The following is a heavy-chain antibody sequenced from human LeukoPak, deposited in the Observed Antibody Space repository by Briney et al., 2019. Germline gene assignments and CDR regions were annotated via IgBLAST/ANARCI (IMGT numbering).Heavy chain of an antibody. Sequence: GRSLRLSCAASVFTFSSYSMNGVRHAPAKGLEWLSYITSSSSNIYYADSVKGRFTISRDDAKNSLYLQVNSLRDEHTAVYYCVRSKRYFFEYWGPGDLVTVSS. CDR1: VFTFSSYS. V-gene: IGHV3-48*02. D-gene: IGHD5-24*01. J-gene: IGHJ4*02. CDR2: ITSSSSNI. CDR3: VRSKRYFFEY.